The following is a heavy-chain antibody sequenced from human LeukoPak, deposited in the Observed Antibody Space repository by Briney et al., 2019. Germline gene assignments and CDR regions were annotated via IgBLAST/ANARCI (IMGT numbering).Heavy chain of an antibody. D-gene: IGHD3-9*01. J-gene: IGHJ3*02. CDR1: GFTFSSYW. Sequence: PGGSLRLSCAASGFTFSSYWMSWVRQAPGKGLEWVANIKQDGSEKYYVDSVKGRFTISRDNAKNSLYLQMNSLRAEDTAVYYCARARYFDWYAFVIWGQGTMVTVSS. CDR3: ARARYFDWYAFVI. CDR2: IKQDGSEK. V-gene: IGHV3-7*04.